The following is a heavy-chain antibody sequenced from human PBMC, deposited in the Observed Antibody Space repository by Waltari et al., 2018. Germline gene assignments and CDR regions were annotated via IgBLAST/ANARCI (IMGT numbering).Heavy chain of an antibody. V-gene: IGHV4-39*07. CDR1: GGSIRSSSYY. D-gene: IGHD7-27*01. CDR3: ARSVSDRKTEHWGSN. CDR2: IYYSGST. J-gene: IGHJ4*02. Sequence: QLQLQESGPGLVKPSETLSLTCTVSGGSIRSSSYYWGWIRQPPGKGLEWIGSIYYSGSTYYNPSLKSRVTISVDTSKNQFSLKLSSVTAADTAVYYCARSVSDRKTEHWGSNWGQGTLVTVSS.